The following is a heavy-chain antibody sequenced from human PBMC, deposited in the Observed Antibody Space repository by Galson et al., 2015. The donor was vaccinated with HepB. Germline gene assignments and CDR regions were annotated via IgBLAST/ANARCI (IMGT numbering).Heavy chain of an antibody. Sequence: SLRLSCAASGFTFRTFTMNWVRQAPGKGLEWVASISSDNADIHYAESVKGRFTISRDNAKNSLYLQMNSLSVEDTALYYCTKEARVCDADRCSSGFSGFDIWGQGTMVSVP. CDR3: TKEARVCDADRCSSGFSGFDI. CDR1: GFTFRTFT. D-gene: IGHD2-21*01. V-gene: IGHV3-21*01. J-gene: IGHJ3*02. CDR2: ISSDNADI.